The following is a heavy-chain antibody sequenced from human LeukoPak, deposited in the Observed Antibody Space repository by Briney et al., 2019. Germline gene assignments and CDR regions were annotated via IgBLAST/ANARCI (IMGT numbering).Heavy chain of an antibody. J-gene: IGHJ4*02. V-gene: IGHV4-4*09. CDR2: INTKGET. CDR1: GVSMSAYQ. D-gene: IGHD2-21*01. Sequence: SETLSLTCTVSGVSMSAYQWSWVRQSPEKGLEWIGRINTKGETSYNPSLKSRVTTSVDTSKSQFSLRLTSVTAADTAVYYCATSNDAKIAPFDHWGQGAPVTVSS. CDR3: ATSNDAKIAPFDH.